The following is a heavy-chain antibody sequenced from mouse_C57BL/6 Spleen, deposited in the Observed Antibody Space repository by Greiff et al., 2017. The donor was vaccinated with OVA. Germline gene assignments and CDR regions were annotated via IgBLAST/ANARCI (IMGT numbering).Heavy chain of an antibody. CDR2: IRSKSSNYAT. Sequence: DVQLQESGGGLVQPTGSLKLSCAASGFTFNTYAMHWVRPAPGKGLEWVARIRSKSSNYATYYADSVKDRFTISRDDSQNMLYLQMNNLKNEDTAMYYCVRDQGGYYGSSYRYFDVWGTGTTVTVSS. J-gene: IGHJ1*03. CDR3: VRDQGGYYGSSYRYFDV. CDR1: GFTFNTYA. D-gene: IGHD1-1*01. V-gene: IGHV10-3*01.